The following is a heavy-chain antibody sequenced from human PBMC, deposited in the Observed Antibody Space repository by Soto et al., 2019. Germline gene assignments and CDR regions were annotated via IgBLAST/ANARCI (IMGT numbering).Heavy chain of an antibody. CDR2: INSDNGNT. CDR1: GYTFNNYV. J-gene: IGHJ4*02. V-gene: IGHV1-3*04. CDR3: ARDAPPEDY. Sequence: ASVKVSCKASGYTFNNYVIHWVRQAPGQTLEWVGWINSDNGNTRHAQKFQGRVTMTSDTSTTTAYMELRSLRSDDTAVYYCARDAPPEDYWGQGTLVTVSS.